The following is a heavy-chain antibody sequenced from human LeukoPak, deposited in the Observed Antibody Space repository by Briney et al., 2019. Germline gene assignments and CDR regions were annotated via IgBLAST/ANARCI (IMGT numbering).Heavy chain of an antibody. CDR1: GFTFSSYG. J-gene: IGHJ4*02. Sequence: GGSLRLSCAASGFTFSSYGMHWVRQAPGKGLEWVAFIRSDGSNKYYAGSVKGRFTISRDNSKLYLQMNSLRAEDTAVYYCAKKGYSNGWRDSYYFDCWGQGTLVTVSS. CDR2: IRSDGSNK. CDR3: AKKGYSNGWRDSYYFDC. V-gene: IGHV3-30*02. D-gene: IGHD6-19*01.